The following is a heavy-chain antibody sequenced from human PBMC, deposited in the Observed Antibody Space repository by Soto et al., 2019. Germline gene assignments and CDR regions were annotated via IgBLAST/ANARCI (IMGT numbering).Heavy chain of an antibody. D-gene: IGHD2-2*02. J-gene: IGHJ4*02. CDR1: GFTFSGYA. Sequence: QVQLVESGGGVVQPGRSLRLSCAASGFTFSGYAMHWVRQAPGKGLEWVAIISYDGSNKYYADSVKGRFTISRDNSKNTLYLQMNSLRAEDTAVYYCARDPLYLQEAYYFDYWGQGTLVTVSS. CDR2: ISYDGSNK. V-gene: IGHV3-30-3*01. CDR3: ARDPLYLQEAYYFDY.